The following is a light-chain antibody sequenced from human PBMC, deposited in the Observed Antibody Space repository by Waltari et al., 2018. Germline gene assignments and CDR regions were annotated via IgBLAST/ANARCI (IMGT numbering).Light chain of an antibody. CDR1: NIGTES. V-gene: IGLV3-21*04. J-gene: IGLJ2*01. CDR2: DDT. CDR3: QVWDSVTDHLVV. Sequence: SNVLTQPPSVSVAPGKTARITCGGDNIGTESVHWYRQKPGLAPVLVIYDDTDRPSGIPARFSVSKSGTTATLTISRVEAGDEADYYCQVWDSVTDHLVVFGGGTKLAVL.